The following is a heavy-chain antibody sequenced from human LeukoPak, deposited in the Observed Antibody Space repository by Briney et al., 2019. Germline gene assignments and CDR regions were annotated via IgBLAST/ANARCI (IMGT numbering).Heavy chain of an antibody. V-gene: IGHV4-34*01. D-gene: IGHD3-3*01. CDR1: GGSFSGYY. CDR2: INHSGST. J-gene: IGHJ6*02. CDR3: ARGLRLRTISPHYYGMDV. Sequence: PSETLSLTCAVYGGSFSGYYWSWIRQPPRKGLEWIGEINHSGSTNYNPSLKSRVTISVDTSKNQLSLKLSSVTAADTAVYYCARGLRLRTISPHYYGMDVWGQGTTVTVSS.